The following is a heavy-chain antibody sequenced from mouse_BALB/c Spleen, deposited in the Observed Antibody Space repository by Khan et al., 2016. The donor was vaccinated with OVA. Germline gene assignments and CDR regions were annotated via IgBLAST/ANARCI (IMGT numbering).Heavy chain of an antibody. D-gene: IGHD2-12*01. V-gene: IGHV1S135*01. CDR2: IDPFNGGT. Sequence: VQLQQPGPELLKPGTSLKISCKASGYSFTNYYMHWVKQSHGKSLEWIGSIDPFNGGTTYNQKFKGKATLTVDKSSSTAYMHLSSLTSEDSAVFACARNWNTTWFAYWGQGTLVTVSA. CDR3: ARNWNTTWFAY. J-gene: IGHJ3*01. CDR1: GYSFTNYY.